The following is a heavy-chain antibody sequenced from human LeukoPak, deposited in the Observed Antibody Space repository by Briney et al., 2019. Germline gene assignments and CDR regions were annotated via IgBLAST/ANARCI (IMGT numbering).Heavy chain of an antibody. J-gene: IGHJ4*02. Sequence: ASVKVSCKASGYTFTGYDINWVRQATGQGLEWMGWTNPNTGDTGYAQKFQGRVTMTRNSSIDTAYMELSGLRSEDTAVYYCTRGSLSGSSRDYWGQRTLLTVSS. CDR2: TNPNTGDT. V-gene: IGHV1-8*01. CDR1: GYTFTGYD. CDR3: TRGSLSGSSRDY. D-gene: IGHD1-26*01.